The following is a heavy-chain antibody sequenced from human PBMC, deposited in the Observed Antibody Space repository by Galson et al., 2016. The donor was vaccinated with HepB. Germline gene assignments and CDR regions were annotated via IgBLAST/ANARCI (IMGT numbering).Heavy chain of an antibody. CDR3: AKDSYYDILSGPTYYYYGMDV. V-gene: IGHV3-30*18. CDR1: GFTFSRYG. CDR2: ISYDGSNK. J-gene: IGHJ6*02. Sequence: SLRLSCAASGFTFSRYGMHWVRQAPGKGLEWVAVISYDGSNKYYEDSVKGRFTISRDNSKNTLYLQMNSLRAEDTAAYYCAKDSYYDILSGPTYYYYGMDVWGQGTTVTVSS. D-gene: IGHD3-9*01.